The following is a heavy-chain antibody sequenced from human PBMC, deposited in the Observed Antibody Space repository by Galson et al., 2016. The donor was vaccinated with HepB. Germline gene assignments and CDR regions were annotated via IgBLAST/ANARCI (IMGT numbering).Heavy chain of an antibody. CDR1: GFSVSSHY. D-gene: IGHD6-6*01. Sequence: SLRLSCAASGFSVSSHYVSWVRQAPGKGLEWVSIIYSGGNTIYADSVKGRFTIYRDSSKNTLYLQMNSMTAEDTAVYYCTRRPGNWGQGTLVTVSS. V-gene: IGHV3-53*01. J-gene: IGHJ4*02. CDR3: TRRPGN. CDR2: IYSGGNT.